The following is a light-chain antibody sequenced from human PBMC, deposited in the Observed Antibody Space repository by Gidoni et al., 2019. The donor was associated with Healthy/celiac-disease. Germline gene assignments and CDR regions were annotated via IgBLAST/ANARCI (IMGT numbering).Light chain of an antibody. Sequence: LQMTQSPSSLSASVGDRVTITCQASQDISNYLNWYQQKPEKAPKLLIYDASNLETGVPSRCSGSGSGTDFTFNISSRQPEDIATYYCQQYDNLPFTFGPGTKVDIK. CDR3: QQYDNLPFT. CDR2: DAS. V-gene: IGKV1-33*01. J-gene: IGKJ3*01. CDR1: QDISNY.